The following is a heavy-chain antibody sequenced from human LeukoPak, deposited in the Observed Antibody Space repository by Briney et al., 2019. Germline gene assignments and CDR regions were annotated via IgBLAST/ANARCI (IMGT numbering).Heavy chain of an antibody. CDR3: AKKLYYYDY. Sequence: GGSLRLSCAASGFTFSNAWMSWVRQAPGKGLEWVGRIKSKTDGGTTDYAAPVKGRFTISRDDSKNTLYLQMNSLRAEDTAVYYCAKKLYYYDYWGQGTLVTVSS. CDR1: GFTFSNAW. J-gene: IGHJ4*02. CDR2: IKSKTDGGTT. D-gene: IGHD1-7*01. V-gene: IGHV3-15*01.